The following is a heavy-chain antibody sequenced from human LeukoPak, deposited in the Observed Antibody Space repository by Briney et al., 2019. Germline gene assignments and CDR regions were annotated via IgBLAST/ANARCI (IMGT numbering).Heavy chain of an antibody. CDR1: GFTFSSYS. Sequence: GGSLRLSCAASGFTFSSYSMNWVRQAPGKGLEWVSYISSSSSTICYADSVKGRFTISRDNAKNSLYLQMNSLRAEDTAVYYCARDLRRELHYWGQGTLVTVSS. CDR3: ARDLRRELHY. CDR2: ISSSSSTI. J-gene: IGHJ4*02. V-gene: IGHV3-48*04. D-gene: IGHD1-26*01.